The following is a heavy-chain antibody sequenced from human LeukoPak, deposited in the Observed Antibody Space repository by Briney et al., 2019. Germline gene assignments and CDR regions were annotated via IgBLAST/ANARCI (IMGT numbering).Heavy chain of an antibody. Sequence: QPGESLRLSCAASAFTFSNYAMSWFRQAPGKGLEWVSVISGSGGRTYYADSVKGRFTISRDNSKNTLYLQMNSLRAEDTAVYYCAKDYGVEVGYWGQGTLVTVSS. CDR1: AFTFSNYA. V-gene: IGHV3-23*01. CDR3: AKDYGVEVGY. CDR2: ISGSGGRT. D-gene: IGHD4-17*01. J-gene: IGHJ4*02.